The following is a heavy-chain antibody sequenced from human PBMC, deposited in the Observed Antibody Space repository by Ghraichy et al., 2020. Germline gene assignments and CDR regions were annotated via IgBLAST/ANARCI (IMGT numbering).Heavy chain of an antibody. CDR1: GFILSDYN. CDR2: ISSSSRFT. CDR3: ARASRVVRFYYYDGMDV. V-gene: IGHV3-48*02. D-gene: IGHD4-23*01. Sequence: GGSLRLSCSASGFILSDYNMNWVRQAPGKGLEWLSYISSSSRFTSYADSVKGRFTVSRDTAKNSLELQINSLRDEDTAVYYCARASRVVRFYYYDGMDVWGQGTTVTV. J-gene: IGHJ6*02.